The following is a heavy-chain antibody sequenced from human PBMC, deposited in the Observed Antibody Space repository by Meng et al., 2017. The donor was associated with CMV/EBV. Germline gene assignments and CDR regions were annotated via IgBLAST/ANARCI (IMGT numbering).Heavy chain of an antibody. CDR1: GFTFSYYY. CDR3: ARGIDYDFWSGYLFAGDYYYGMDV. CDR2: ISYDGSNK. J-gene: IGHJ6*02. V-gene: IGHV3-30-3*01. D-gene: IGHD3-3*01. Sequence: GGSLRLSCAASGFTFSYYYMSGVRQAPGKGLEWVAVISYDGSNKYYADSVKGRFTISRDNSKNTLYLQMNSLRAEDTAVYYCARGIDYDFWSGYLFAGDYYYGMDVWGQGTTVTVSS.